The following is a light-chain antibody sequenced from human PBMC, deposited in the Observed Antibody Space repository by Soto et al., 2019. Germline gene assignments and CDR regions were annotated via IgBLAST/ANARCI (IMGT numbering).Light chain of an antibody. CDR1: QSITDH. J-gene: IGKJ2*01. CDR3: QQSYNTPYT. Sequence: DIQMTQSPSSLSASVGDRVTITCRASQSITDHLNWYQQIPGKAPKLLIYATSSLQSGVPSRFSGSGSGTEFTLTMSGLQPGDFATYYCQQSYNTPYTFGQGTKVEIK. CDR2: ATS. V-gene: IGKV1-39*01.